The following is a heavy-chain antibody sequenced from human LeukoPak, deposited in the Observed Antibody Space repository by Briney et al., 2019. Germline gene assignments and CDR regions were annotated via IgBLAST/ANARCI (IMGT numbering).Heavy chain of an antibody. CDR3: ARLGPDDFYPPFDY. CDR2: ISAYNGNT. J-gene: IGHJ4*02. D-gene: IGHD1-14*01. Sequence: ASVKVSCKASGYTFTCYGISWVRQAPGQGLEWMGWISAYNGNTNYAQKLQGRVTMTTDTSTSTAYMELRSLRSDDTAVYYCARLGPDDFYPPFDYWGQGTLVTVSS. V-gene: IGHV1-18*04. CDR1: GYTFTCYG.